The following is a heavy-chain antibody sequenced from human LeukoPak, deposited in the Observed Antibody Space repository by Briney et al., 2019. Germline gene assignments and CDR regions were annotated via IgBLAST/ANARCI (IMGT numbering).Heavy chain of an antibody. J-gene: IGHJ5*02. V-gene: IGHV3-23*01. CDR3: AKGKAYNNLDWFDP. CDR1: GFTFSSFA. Sequence: PGGSLRLSCAASGFTFSSFAMTWVRQAPGKGLEWVSSIIGTGDGTFYADSVKGRFTISRDNSKNTLFLQMNSLRAEDTAVNYCAKGKAYNNLDWFDPWGQGTLVTVSS. D-gene: IGHD4-11*01. CDR2: IIGTGDGT.